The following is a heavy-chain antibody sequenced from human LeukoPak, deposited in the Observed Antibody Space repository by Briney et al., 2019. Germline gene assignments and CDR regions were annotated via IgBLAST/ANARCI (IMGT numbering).Heavy chain of an antibody. CDR1: GGSFSSFY. CDR3: ARDVTPQTGWYYFDY. V-gene: IGHV4-59*01. Sequence: SETLSLTRTVSGGSFSSFYWSWIRQPPGKGLEWIGYVYYNGITKYNPSLKNRDTISVDTSKNQFSLKLTSVTAADTAVYYCARDVTPQTGWYYFDYWGQGTLVTVSS. D-gene: IGHD2-15*01. CDR2: VYYNGIT. J-gene: IGHJ4*02.